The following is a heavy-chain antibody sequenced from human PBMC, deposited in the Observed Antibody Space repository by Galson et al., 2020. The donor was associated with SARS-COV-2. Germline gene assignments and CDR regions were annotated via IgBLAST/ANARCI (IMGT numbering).Heavy chain of an antibody. Sequence: GGSLRLSCAASGFTFSSYDMHWVRQATGKGLEWVSAIGTAGDTYYPGSVKGRFTISRENAKNSLYLQMNSLRAGDTAVYYCARAGIVVVPAAINYYYYYYMDVWGKGTTVTVSS. CDR1: GFTFSSYD. CDR2: IGTAGDT. V-gene: IGHV3-13*01. CDR3: ARAGIVVVPAAINYYYYYYMDV. J-gene: IGHJ6*03. D-gene: IGHD2-2*02.